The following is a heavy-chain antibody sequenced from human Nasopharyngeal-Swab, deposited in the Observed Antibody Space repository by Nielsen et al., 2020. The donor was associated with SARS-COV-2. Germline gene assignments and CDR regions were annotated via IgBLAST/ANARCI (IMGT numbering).Heavy chain of an antibody. Sequence: WIRQPPGKGLEWIGYIYYSGGTNYNPSLKSRVTISVDTSKNQFSLKLSSVTAADTAVYYCARDKVTVDYYYGMDVWGQGTTVTVSS. CDR3: ARDKVTVDYYYGMDV. D-gene: IGHD4-23*01. J-gene: IGHJ6*02. CDR2: IYYSGGT. V-gene: IGHV4-59*01.